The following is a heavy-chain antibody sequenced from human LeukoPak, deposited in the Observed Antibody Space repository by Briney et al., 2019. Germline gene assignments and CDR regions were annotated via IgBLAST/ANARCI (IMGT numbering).Heavy chain of an antibody. CDR3: AKITQAGRNYYRFNC. D-gene: IGHD1-7*01. CDR2: MNGRGDRT. CDR1: GFTFSNSD. J-gene: IGHJ4*02. Sequence: GGSLRLSCAASGFTFSNSDMSWVRRAPGKGLEWVSAMNGRGDRTYYADSVKGRFTISRDNSKNTLYLQMNSLRVEDTAVYYCAKITQAGRNYYRFNCGGRGPLVTVS. V-gene: IGHV3-23*01.